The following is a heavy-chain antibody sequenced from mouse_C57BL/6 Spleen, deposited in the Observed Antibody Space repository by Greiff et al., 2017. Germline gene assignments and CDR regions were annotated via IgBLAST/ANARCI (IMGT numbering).Heavy chain of an antibody. J-gene: IGHJ1*03. D-gene: IGHD1-1*01. Sequence: EVKLMESEGGLVQPGSSMKLSCTASGFTFSDYYMAWVRPVPEKGLEWVANINYDGSSTYYLDSLKSRFIISRDNAKNILYLQMSSLKSEDTATYYCARGGGSSYPSWYFDVWGTGTTVTVSS. V-gene: IGHV5-16*01. CDR2: INYDGSST. CDR1: GFTFSDYY. CDR3: ARGGGSSYPSWYFDV.